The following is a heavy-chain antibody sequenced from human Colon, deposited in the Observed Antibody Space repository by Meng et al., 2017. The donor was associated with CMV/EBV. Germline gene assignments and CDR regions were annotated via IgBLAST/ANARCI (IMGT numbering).Heavy chain of an antibody. CDR2: ISSSGSTI. V-gene: IGHV3-11*01. D-gene: IGHD6-13*01. Sequence: GESLKISCAASGFTFSDYYMSWIRQAPGTGLEWVSYISSSGSTIYYADSVKGRFTISRDNAKNSLYLQMNSLRAEDTAVYYCARASFSAAGTGYYYYGMDFWGQGTTVTVSS. CDR1: GFTFSDYY. CDR3: ARASFSAAGTGYYYYGMDF. J-gene: IGHJ6*02.